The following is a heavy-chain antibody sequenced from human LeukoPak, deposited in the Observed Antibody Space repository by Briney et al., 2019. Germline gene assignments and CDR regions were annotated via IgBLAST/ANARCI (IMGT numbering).Heavy chain of an antibody. V-gene: IGHV4-39*07. J-gene: IGHJ4*02. CDR1: GGSISSSSYY. D-gene: IGHD3-16*01. Sequence: SETLSLTCTVSGGSISSSSYYWGWIRQPPGKGLEWIGSIYYSGSTYYNPSLKSRVTISVDTSKNQFSLKLNSVTAADTAVYYCARDRGEALDYWGQGTLVTVSS. CDR2: IYYSGST. CDR3: ARDRGEALDY.